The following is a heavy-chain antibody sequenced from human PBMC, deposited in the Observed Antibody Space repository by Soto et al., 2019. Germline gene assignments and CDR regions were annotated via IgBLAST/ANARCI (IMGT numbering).Heavy chain of an antibody. CDR3: LRYGSGGHYMDPFDS. CDR1: GFSFSDHA. V-gene: IGHV3-48*01. D-gene: IGHD3-10*01. J-gene: IGHJ4*02. CDR2: ITWRSDTI. Sequence: GSLRLSCAASGFSFSDHAMNWVRQAPGRGLEWVSYITWRSDTIYYADSVKGRFTISRDNAKNSLSLQMNSLGADEAAEYYWLRYGSGGHYMDPFDSWGQGSLVTVSS.